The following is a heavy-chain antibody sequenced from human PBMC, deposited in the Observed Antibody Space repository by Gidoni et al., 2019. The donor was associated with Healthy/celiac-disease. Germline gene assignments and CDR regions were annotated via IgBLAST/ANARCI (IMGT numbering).Heavy chain of an antibody. V-gene: IGHV3-11*01. J-gene: IGHJ4*02. CDR3: ARVFLLGRLSRGGYYFDY. CDR2: ISSSGSTI. D-gene: IGHD3-16*02. Sequence: QLQLVEAGGGLVTPGGSLRLSCAASGFPFSDYYMRWLSKAPGKGLEWVSYISSSGSTIYYADSVKGRFTISRDNAKNSLYLQMNSLRAEDTAVYYCARVFLLGRLSRGGYYFDYWGQGTLVTVSS. CDR1: GFPFSDYY.